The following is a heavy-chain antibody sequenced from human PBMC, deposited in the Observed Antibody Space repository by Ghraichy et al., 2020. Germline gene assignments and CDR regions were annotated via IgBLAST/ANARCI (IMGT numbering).Heavy chain of an antibody. CDR1: GGSFSGYY. D-gene: IGHD3-16*01. Sequence: ETLSLTCAVYGGSFSGYYWSWIRQPPGKGLEWIGEINHSGSTNYNPSLKSRVTISVDTSKNQFSLKLSSVTAADTAVYYCARRGGVPSRNYWYFDLCGRGTLVTVSS. J-gene: IGHJ2*01. V-gene: IGHV4-34*01. CDR2: INHSGST. CDR3: ARRGGVPSRNYWYFDL.